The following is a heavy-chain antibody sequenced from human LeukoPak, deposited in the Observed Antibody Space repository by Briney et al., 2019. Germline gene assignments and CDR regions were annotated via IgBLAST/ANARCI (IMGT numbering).Heavy chain of an antibody. CDR2: IRYGGRNK. V-gene: IGHV3-33*01. D-gene: IGHD3-16*02. J-gene: IGHJ3*02. Sequence: GGSLRLSCAASGFTFSSYGMHWVRQAPGKGLEWVAVIRYGGRNKFYADSLKGRFTISRDNSKNTLYLQMNSLRAEDTAVYYCARVNRGDAFDIWGQGTLVTVSS. CDR3: ARVNRGDAFDI. CDR1: GFTFSSYG.